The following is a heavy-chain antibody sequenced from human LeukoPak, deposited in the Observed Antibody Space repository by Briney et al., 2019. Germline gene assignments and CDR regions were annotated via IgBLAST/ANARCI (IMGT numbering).Heavy chain of an antibody. J-gene: IGHJ3*02. CDR1: GYTFTSYG. V-gene: IGHV1-46*01. D-gene: IGHD1-1*01. Sequence: ASVKVSCKASGYTFTSYGISWVRQAPGQGLEWMGIINPSGGNTSHAQKFQGRVTMTRDTSTSTVHMELRSLRSEDTAVYYCARERAATGTGALDIWGQGTMVTVSS. CDR3: ARERAATGTGALDI. CDR2: INPSGGNT.